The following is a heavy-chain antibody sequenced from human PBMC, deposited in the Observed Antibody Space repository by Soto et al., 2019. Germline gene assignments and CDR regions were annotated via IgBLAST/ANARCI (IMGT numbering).Heavy chain of an antibody. V-gene: IGHV3-53*04. Sequence: EVQLVESGGGLVQPGGSLRLSCAASGFTVSSNYISWVRQAPGKGLEWVSGIFTGGSTYYADSVKGRFTISSHSSKNTVYLQMNSLGAEDTAVYYCARDRYSSGWLDAFDIWGQGTMVTVSS. J-gene: IGHJ3*02. CDR1: GFTVSSNY. CDR3: ARDRYSSGWLDAFDI. D-gene: IGHD6-19*01. CDR2: IFTGGST.